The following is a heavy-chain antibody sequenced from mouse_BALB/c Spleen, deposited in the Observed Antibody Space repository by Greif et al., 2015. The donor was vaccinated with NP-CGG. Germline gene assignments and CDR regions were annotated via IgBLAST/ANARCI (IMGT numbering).Heavy chain of an antibody. CDR3: ARGGNYGSYYAMDY. Sequence: VHLVESGVELMKPGASVKISCKATGYTFSSYWIEWVKQRPGHGLKWIGEILPGSGSTNYNEKFKGKATFTADTSSNTAYMQLSSLTSEDSAVYYCARGGNYGSYYAMDYWGQGTSVTVSS. D-gene: IGHD2-1*01. CDR1: GYTFSSYW. V-gene: IGHV1-9*01. CDR2: ILPGSGST. J-gene: IGHJ4*01.